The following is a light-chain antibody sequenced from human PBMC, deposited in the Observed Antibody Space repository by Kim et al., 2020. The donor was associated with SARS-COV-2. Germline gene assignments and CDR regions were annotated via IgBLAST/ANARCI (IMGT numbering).Light chain of an antibody. CDR3: QQYNSYPYT. CDR1: HSITTW. J-gene: IGKJ2*01. V-gene: IGKV1-5*03. CDR2: KAS. Sequence: DIQMTQSPSTLSASVGDRVTITCRASHSITTWLAWYQQKPGKAPKLLIYKASSLEIGVPSRFSGSGSGTEFTLTISSLQPDDSSTYYCQQYNSYPYTFGQGTKLEI.